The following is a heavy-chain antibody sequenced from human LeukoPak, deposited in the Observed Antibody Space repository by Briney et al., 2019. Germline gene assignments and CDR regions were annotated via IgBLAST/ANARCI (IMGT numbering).Heavy chain of an antibody. Sequence: PSETLSLTCTVSGGSVSSGSYYWSWIRQPPGKGLEWLGYIYYSGSTNYNPSLKSRVTISVDTSKNQFSLKLSSVTAADTAVYYCARDRFWSGYYTGIFPPSYPYYYGMDVWGQGTTVTVSS. J-gene: IGHJ6*02. CDR3: ARDRFWSGYYTGIFPPSYPYYYGMDV. V-gene: IGHV4-61*01. CDR1: GGSVSSGSYY. D-gene: IGHD3-3*01. CDR2: IYYSGST.